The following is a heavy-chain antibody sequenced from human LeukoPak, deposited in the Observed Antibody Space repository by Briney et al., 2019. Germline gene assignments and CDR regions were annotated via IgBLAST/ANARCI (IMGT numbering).Heavy chain of an antibody. CDR3: AKAQDGDYVDY. V-gene: IGHV3-30*18. D-gene: IGHD4-17*01. CDR2: ISYDGSNK. J-gene: IGHJ4*02. CDR1: GFTFSSYG. Sequence: GRSLRLSCAASGFTFSSYGMHWVRQAPSKGLEWVAVISYDGSNKYYADSVKGRFTISRDNSKNTLFLQMNSLRPEDTAVYYCAKAQDGDYVDYWGQGTLVTVSS.